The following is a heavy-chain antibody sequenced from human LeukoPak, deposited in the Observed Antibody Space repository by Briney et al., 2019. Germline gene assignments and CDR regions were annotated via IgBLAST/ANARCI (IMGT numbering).Heavy chain of an antibody. CDR1: GFTFSFYW. V-gene: IGHV3-7*01. D-gene: IGHD2-8*01. CDR2: IKQDGSES. CDR3: ARGCTNGVCWAY. Sequence: GGSLRLSCAASGFTFSFYWMSWVRQAPGKGLEWVANIKQDGSESYYVDSVKGRFTISRDNAKNSLHLQLNSLRAEDTAVYYCARGCTNGVCWAYWGQGTLVTVSS. J-gene: IGHJ4*02.